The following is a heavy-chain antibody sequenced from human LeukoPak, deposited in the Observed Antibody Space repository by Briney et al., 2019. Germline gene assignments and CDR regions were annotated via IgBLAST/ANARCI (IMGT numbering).Heavy chain of an antibody. V-gene: IGHV3-72*01. Sequence: GGSLRLSCVASGFTFSDHYMDWVRQAPGKGLEWVGQIRNRANGYTTNYAASVNGRFTISRDDSKKSLYLQMRSLKTEDTAVYYCADVGGSLWGQGTLVNVSS. D-gene: IGHD1-26*01. CDR2: IRNRANGYTT. CDR1: GFTFSDHY. J-gene: IGHJ4*02. CDR3: ADVGGSL.